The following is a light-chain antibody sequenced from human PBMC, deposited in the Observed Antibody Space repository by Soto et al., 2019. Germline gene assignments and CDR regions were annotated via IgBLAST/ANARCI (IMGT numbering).Light chain of an antibody. Sequence: DIQLTQSPSLLSASIGDRVTITCRASHDISTFLAWYQQKPGKAPKLLIYKASTLQSGVTSRFSGSGSGTEFTLTISGLLPEDFAAYHCHQLDTFPFTFGQGTRL. CDR1: HDISTF. CDR2: KAS. J-gene: IGKJ5*01. V-gene: IGKV1-9*01. CDR3: HQLDTFPFT.